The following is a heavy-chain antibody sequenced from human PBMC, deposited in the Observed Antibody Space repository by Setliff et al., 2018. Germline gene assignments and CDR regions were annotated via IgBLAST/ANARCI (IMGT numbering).Heavy chain of an antibody. V-gene: IGHV3-30*01. CDR2: ISYDGINK. CDR1: GITFSSYA. J-gene: IGHJ4*02. D-gene: IGHD3-3*01. CDR3: AGDKPLQHNYNFWSGYCPY. Sequence: PGGSLRLSCAASGITFSSYAMHWVRQAPGKGLEWVAVISYDGINKYYADSVKGRFTISRDNSKNTLYLQMNSLRPEDTAVYYCAGDKPLQHNYNFWSGYCPYWGQGTLVTVSS.